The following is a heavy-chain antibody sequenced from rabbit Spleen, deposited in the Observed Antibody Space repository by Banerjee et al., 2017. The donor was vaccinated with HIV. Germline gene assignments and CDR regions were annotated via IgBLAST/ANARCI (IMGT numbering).Heavy chain of an antibody. Sequence: QEQLEESGGDLVKPGASLTLTCTASGFSFSSGYYMCWVRQAPGKGLEWIACIGAGSSGSTWYASWAKGRFTISKTSSTTVTLQMTSLTAADTATYFCAKTYADYGYAHNLWGPGTLVTVS. CDR3: AKTYADYGYAHNL. J-gene: IGHJ4*01. CDR1: GFSFSSGYY. D-gene: IGHD6-1*01. CDR2: IGAGSSGST. V-gene: IGHV1S45*01.